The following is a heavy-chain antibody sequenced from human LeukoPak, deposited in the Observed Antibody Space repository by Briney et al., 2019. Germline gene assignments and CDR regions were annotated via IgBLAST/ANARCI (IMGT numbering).Heavy chain of an antibody. CDR3: ARVKGSYSVDY. V-gene: IGHV3-11*06. CDR2: ISSSSHT. CDR1: GFTFSDYY. D-gene: IGHD3-10*01. J-gene: IGHJ4*02. Sequence: PGGSLRLSCAASGFTFSDYYMSWMRQAPGKGLEWVSYISSSSHTNYADSVKGRFIISRDNAKNSLYVQMNSLRAEDTAVYYCARVKGSYSVDYWGQGTLVTVSS.